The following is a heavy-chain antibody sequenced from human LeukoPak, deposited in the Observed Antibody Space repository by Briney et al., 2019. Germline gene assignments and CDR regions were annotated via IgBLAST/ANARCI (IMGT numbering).Heavy chain of an antibody. CDR1: GGSISSSSYY. D-gene: IGHD3-22*01. J-gene: IGHJ4*02. CDR3: VGIDSSGYYSDY. CDR2: IYYSGST. Sequence: SETLSLTCTVSGGSISSSSYYWGWIRQPPGKGLEWIGSIYYSGSTYYNPSLKSRVTISIDTSKNQFSLKLSSVTAADTAVYYCVGIDSSGYYSDYWGQGTLVTVSS. V-gene: IGHV4-39*01.